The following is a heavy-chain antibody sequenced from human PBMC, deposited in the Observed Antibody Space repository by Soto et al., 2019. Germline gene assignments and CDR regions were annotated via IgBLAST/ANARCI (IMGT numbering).Heavy chain of an antibody. V-gene: IGHV3-21*01. D-gene: IGHD3-10*01. CDR3: ARDGRLLWFGELLDYYGMDV. Sequence: PVGSLRLSCAASGFTFSSYSMNWVRQAPGKGLEWVSSISSSSSYIYYADPVKGRFTISRDNAKNSLYLQMNSLRAEDTAVYYCARDGRLLWFGELLDYYGMDVWGQGTTVTVSS. CDR2: ISSSSSYI. J-gene: IGHJ6*02. CDR1: GFTFSSYS.